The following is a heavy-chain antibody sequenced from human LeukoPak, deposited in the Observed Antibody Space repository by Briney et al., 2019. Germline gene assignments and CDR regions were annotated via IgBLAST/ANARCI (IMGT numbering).Heavy chain of an antibody. Sequence: SETLSLTCTVSGGSISSYYWSWIRQPAGKGLEWIGRIYTSGSTNYNPSLKSRVTMSVDTSKNQFSLKLSSVTAADTAVYYCARTTGYGPRDYYYYYMDVWGKGTTVTVSS. V-gene: IGHV4-4*07. CDR2: IYTSGST. CDR1: GGSISSYY. D-gene: IGHD3-10*01. CDR3: ARTTGYGPRDYYYYYMDV. J-gene: IGHJ6*03.